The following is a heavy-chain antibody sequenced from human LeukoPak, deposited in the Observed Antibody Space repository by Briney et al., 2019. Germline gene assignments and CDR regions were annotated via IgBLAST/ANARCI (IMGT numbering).Heavy chain of an antibody. CDR1: GGSISSSSYY. Sequence: SETLSLTCTVSGGSISSSSYYWGWIRQPPGKGLEWIGSIYHSGSTYYNPSLKSRVTISVDTSKNQFSLKLSSVTAADTAVYYCARGLYGDYAFDYWGQGTLVTVSS. CDR2: IYHSGST. D-gene: IGHD4-17*01. CDR3: ARGLYGDYAFDY. V-gene: IGHV4-39*07. J-gene: IGHJ4*02.